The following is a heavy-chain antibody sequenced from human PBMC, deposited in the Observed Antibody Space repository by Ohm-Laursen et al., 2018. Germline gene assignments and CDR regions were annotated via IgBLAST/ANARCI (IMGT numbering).Heavy chain of an antibody. Sequence: RSLRLSCAASGFTFSSYGMHWVRQAPGKGLEWVAVISYDGSNKYYADSVKGRFTISRDNSKNTLYLQMNSLRAEDTAVYYCAKDRGLTVTLDYWGQGTLVTVSS. CDR3: AKDRGLTVTLDY. J-gene: IGHJ4*02. D-gene: IGHD4-17*01. CDR1: GFTFSSYG. V-gene: IGHV3-30*18. CDR2: ISYDGSNK.